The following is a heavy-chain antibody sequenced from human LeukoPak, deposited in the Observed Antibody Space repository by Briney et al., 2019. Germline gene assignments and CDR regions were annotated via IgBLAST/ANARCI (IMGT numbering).Heavy chain of an antibody. D-gene: IGHD5-12*01. Sequence: GGSLGLSCAASGFTFSSYEMNWVRQAPGKGLEWLSYISSSGSTIYYADSVKGRFTISRDNAKNSLYLQMNSLRAEDTAVYYCARGWIDGMDVWGQGTTVTVSS. V-gene: IGHV3-48*03. CDR1: GFTFSSYE. J-gene: IGHJ6*02. CDR3: ARGWIDGMDV. CDR2: ISSSGSTI.